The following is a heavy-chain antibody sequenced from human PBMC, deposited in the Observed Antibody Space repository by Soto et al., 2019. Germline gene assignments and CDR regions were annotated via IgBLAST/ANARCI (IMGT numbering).Heavy chain of an antibody. D-gene: IGHD2-2*01. CDR2: IKFDGSEK. V-gene: IGHV3-7*03. Sequence: GSLRLSCVASGFSFSDYWMSWVRQAPGKGPEWVANIKFDGSEKQYVDSVRGRFSISRDNFRNSLFLQMNSLRAGDTAIYYCVKDGGYCSSATCYSPRNHYFDSWGQGTLVTVSS. CDR3: VKDGGYCSSATCYSPRNHYFDS. CDR1: GFSFSDYW. J-gene: IGHJ4*02.